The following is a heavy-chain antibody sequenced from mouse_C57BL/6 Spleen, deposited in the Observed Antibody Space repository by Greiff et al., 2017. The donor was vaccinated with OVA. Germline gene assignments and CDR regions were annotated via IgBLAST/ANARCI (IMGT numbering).Heavy chain of an antibody. V-gene: IGHV2-5*01. J-gene: IGHJ1*03. D-gene: IGHD4-1*01. CDR1: GFSFTSYG. CDR3: AKGGTGTGYFDV. Sequence: QVQLQQSGPGLVQPSQSLSITCTVSGFSFTSYGVHWVRQSPGKGLEWLGVIWSGGSTDYNAAFMSRLSITKDNSKSQVFFKMNSLQADDTAIYYCAKGGTGTGYFDVWGTGTTVTVSS. CDR2: IWSGGST.